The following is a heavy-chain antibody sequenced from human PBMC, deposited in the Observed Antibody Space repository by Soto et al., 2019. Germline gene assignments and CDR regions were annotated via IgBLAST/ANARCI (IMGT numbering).Heavy chain of an antibody. CDR2: IIPIFGTA. V-gene: IGHV1-69*13. J-gene: IGHJ6*02. CDR1: GGTFSSYA. CDR3: ATGGTTVILKHYYYYYGMDV. D-gene: IGHD4-17*01. Sequence: SVKVSCKASGGTFSSYAISWVRQAPGQGPEWMGGIIPIFGTASYAQKFQGRVTITADESTSTAYMELSSLRSEDTAVYYCATGGTTVILKHYYYYYGMDVWGQGTTVTVSS.